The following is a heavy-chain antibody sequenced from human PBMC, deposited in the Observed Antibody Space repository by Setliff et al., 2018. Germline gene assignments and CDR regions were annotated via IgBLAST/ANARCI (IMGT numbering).Heavy chain of an antibody. J-gene: IGHJ6*03. CDR2: MNPNSGNT. D-gene: IGHD3-3*01. Sequence: ASVKVSCKASGYTFTSYDINWVRQATGQGLEWMGWMNPNSGNTGYAQKFQGRVTITRNTSISTAYMELSSLRSEDTAVYYCARSGGGYDFWSGYLVSHYYYYYYMDVWGKGTTGTVSS. CDR3: ARSGGGYDFWSGYLVSHYYYYYYMDV. CDR1: GYTFTSYD. V-gene: IGHV1-8*03.